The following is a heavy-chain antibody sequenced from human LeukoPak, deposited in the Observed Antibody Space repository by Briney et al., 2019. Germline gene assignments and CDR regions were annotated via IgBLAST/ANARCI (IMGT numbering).Heavy chain of an antibody. CDR3: ARNYYDSSGYYWGFDY. D-gene: IGHD3-22*01. CDR2: ISGRGYI. Sequence: PGGSLRLSCAASGFTFNNYWMVWVRQAPGKGLEWVSSISGRGYIHYADSVKGRFTISRDNAKNAVSLQMNSLRAEDTAVYYCARNYYDSSGYYWGFDYWGQGTLVTVSS. J-gene: IGHJ4*02. CDR1: GFTFNNYW. V-gene: IGHV3-69-1*01.